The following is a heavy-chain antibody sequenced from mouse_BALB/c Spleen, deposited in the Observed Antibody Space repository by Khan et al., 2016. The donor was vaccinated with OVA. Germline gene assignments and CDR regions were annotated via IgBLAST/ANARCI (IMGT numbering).Heavy chain of an antibody. CDR3: AKVYGGDFDY. V-gene: IGHV3-2*02. J-gene: IGHJ2*01. CDR2: ISDSGNT. Sequence: EVQLQESGPGLVKPSQSLSLTCTVTGYSFTSYYAWYFLQPLPENLLWLRGIISDSGNTYYTPPLNSRISITRNTSKHQFFLQLSPLTTEAPATDYCAKVYGGDFDYWGQGTTLTVSS. D-gene: IGHD1-1*01. CDR1: GYSFTSYYA.